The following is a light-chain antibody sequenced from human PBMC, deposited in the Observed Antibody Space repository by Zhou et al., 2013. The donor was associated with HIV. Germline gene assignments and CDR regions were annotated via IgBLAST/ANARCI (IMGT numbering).Light chain of an antibody. Sequence: DNQMTQSPSTLSASVGDRVTITCRASQNIDRWLAWYQQTPGKAPKLLIYQASTLQSGVPSRFRGSGSGTEFTLTISSLQPDDFATYYCQQYDTYPRTFGQGTKVE. V-gene: IGKV1-5*03. CDR2: QAS. CDR1: QNIDRW. CDR3: QQYDTYPRT. J-gene: IGKJ1*01.